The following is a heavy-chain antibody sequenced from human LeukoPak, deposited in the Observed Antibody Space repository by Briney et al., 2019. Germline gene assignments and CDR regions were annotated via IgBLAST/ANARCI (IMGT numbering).Heavy chain of an antibody. D-gene: IGHD1-26*01. CDR3: ARAGGSDGTYYYYYMDV. CDR2: ISWNGGST. V-gene: IGHV3-20*04. CDR1: GFNFADYG. J-gene: IGHJ6*03. Sequence: GGSLRLSCAASGFNFADYGMSWVRQVPGKGLEWVSGISWNGGSTGYADSVKGRFTISRDNAKNSLYLQMNSLRAKDTALYYCARAGGSDGTYYYYYMDVWGKGTTVTVSS.